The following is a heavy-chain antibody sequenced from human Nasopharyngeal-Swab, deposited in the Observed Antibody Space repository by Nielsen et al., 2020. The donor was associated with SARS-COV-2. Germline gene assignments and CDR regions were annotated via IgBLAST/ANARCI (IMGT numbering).Heavy chain of an antibody. CDR2: ISYDGSNK. V-gene: IGHV3-30-3*01. CDR3: ARGDSSSSTGVDY. J-gene: IGHJ4*02. D-gene: IGHD6-6*01. Sequence: VRQMPGKGLEWVAVISYDGSNKYYADSVKGRSTISRDNSKNTLYLQMNSLRAEDTAVYYCARGDSSSSTGVDYWGQGTLVTVSS.